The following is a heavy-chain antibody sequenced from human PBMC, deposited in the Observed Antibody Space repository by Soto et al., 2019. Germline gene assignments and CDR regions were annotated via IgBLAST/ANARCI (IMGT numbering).Heavy chain of an antibody. V-gene: IGHV1-69*13. D-gene: IGHD3-22*01. Sequence: SVKGSCKGSGGTFSSYAISWVRQAPVQGLEWMGGIIPIFGTANYAQKFQGRVTITADESTSTAYMELSSLRSEDTAVYYCARDPGYYDSSGYYYVRYFDYWGQGTLVTVYS. CDR1: GGTFSSYA. CDR3: ARDPGYYDSSGYYYVRYFDY. CDR2: IIPIFGTA. J-gene: IGHJ4*02.